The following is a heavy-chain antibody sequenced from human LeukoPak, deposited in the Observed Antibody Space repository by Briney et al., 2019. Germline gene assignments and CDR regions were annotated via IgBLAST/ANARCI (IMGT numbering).Heavy chain of an antibody. J-gene: IGHJ1*01. V-gene: IGHV4-4*07. D-gene: IGHD3-10*01. CDR3: ARGEEITMVRGAIIHPEYFQH. CDR2: IYSSGNT. Sequence: SETLSLTCSVSGGSITTYYWSWIRQPAGKGLEWIGRIYSSGNTNYNPSLKSRVTMSIDTSKNQFSLKLSSVTAADTAVYYCARGEEITMVRGAIIHPEYFQHWGQGTLVTVSS. CDR1: GGSITTYY.